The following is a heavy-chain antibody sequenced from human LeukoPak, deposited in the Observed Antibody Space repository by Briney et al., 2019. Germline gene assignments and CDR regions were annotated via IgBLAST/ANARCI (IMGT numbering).Heavy chain of an antibody. Sequence: SVKVSCKASGGTFSRYAISWVRQAPGQGLEWMGRIIPIFGTANYAQKFQGRVTITTDESTSTAYMELSSLRSEDTAVYYCASTYNLGGYFDYWGQGTLVTVSS. V-gene: IGHV1-69*05. D-gene: IGHD7-27*01. CDR3: ASTYNLGGYFDY. J-gene: IGHJ4*02. CDR1: GGTFSRYA. CDR2: IIPIFGTA.